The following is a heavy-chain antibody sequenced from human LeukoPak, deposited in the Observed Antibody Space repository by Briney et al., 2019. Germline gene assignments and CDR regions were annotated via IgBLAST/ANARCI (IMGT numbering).Heavy chain of an antibody. CDR2: IYHSGST. Sequence: PSQTLSLTCAVSGDSISSGGYSWSWIRQPPGKGLEWIGYIYHSGSTYYNPSLKSRVTISVDRSKNQSSLKLSSVTAADTAVYYCARAKGYCSSTSCYYWFDPWGQGTLVTVSS. CDR1: GDSISSGGYS. V-gene: IGHV4-30-2*01. D-gene: IGHD2-2*01. J-gene: IGHJ5*02. CDR3: ARAKGYCSSTSCYYWFDP.